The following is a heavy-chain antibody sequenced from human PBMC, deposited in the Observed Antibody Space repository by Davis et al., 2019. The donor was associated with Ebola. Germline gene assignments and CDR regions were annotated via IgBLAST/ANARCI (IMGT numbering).Heavy chain of an antibody. Sequence: GGSLRLSCAASGFTFSTYSMSWVRQAPGKGLEWVSSISSDSDYIYYADSAKGRFTISRDNAKNSLYLQMNSLRAEDTAVYYCANGLMVRGVIPAGYWGQGTLVTVSS. CDR3: ANGLMVRGVIPAGY. CDR1: GFTFSTYS. D-gene: IGHD3-10*01. V-gene: IGHV3-21*04. J-gene: IGHJ4*02. CDR2: ISSDSDYI.